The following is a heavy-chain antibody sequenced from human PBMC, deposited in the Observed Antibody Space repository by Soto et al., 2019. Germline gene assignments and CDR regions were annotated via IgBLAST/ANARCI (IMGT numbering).Heavy chain of an antibody. Sequence: ASVKVSCKASGYTFTSYYMHWVRQAPGQGLEWMGIINPSGGSTSYAQKFQGRVTMTRDTSTSTVYMELSGLRSEDTAVYYCARVKGRREQWLAYFDYWGQGTLVTVSS. CDR2: INPSGGST. V-gene: IGHV1-46*01. J-gene: IGHJ4*02. D-gene: IGHD6-19*01. CDR3: ARVKGRREQWLAYFDY. CDR1: GYTFTSYY.